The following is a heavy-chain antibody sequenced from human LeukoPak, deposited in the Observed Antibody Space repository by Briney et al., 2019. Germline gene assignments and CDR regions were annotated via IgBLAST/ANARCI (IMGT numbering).Heavy chain of an antibody. D-gene: IGHD3-10*01. CDR3: ARDRKVRGVFRGLDV. CDR2: IIPIFGTA. Sequence: GASVKVSCKASGGTFSSYAISWVRQAPGQGLEWMGGIIPIFGTANYAQKFQGRVTITADESTSTAYMELSSLRSEDTAVYYCARDRKVRGVFRGLDVWGKGTTVTISS. J-gene: IGHJ6*04. CDR1: GGTFSSYA. V-gene: IGHV1-69*13.